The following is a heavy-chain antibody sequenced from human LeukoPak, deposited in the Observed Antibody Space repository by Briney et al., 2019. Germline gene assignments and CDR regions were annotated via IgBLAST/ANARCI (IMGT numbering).Heavy chain of an antibody. CDR2: ISYDGSNK. D-gene: IGHD1-26*01. V-gene: IGHV3-30*04. Sequence: GGSLRLSCAASGFTFSSYAMHWVRQALGKGLEWVAVISYDGSNKYYADSVKGRFTISRDNAKNSLYLQMNSLRAEDTAVYYCARDRMGATGYFDYWGQGTLVTVSS. CDR3: ARDRMGATGYFDY. J-gene: IGHJ4*02. CDR1: GFTFSSYA.